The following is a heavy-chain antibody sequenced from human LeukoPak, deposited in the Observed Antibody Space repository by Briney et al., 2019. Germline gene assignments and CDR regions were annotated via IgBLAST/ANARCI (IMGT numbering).Heavy chain of an antibody. CDR3: ARDGYSSLSFTPFDY. J-gene: IGHJ4*02. CDR1: GGTFSSYA. Sequence: SVKVSCKASGGTFSSYAISWVRQAPGQGLEWMGGIIPIFGTANYAQKFQGRVTITADESTSTAYMELSSLRSEDTAVYYCARDGYSSLSFTPFDYWGQGTLVTVSS. D-gene: IGHD6-6*01. CDR2: IIPIFGTA. V-gene: IGHV1-69*13.